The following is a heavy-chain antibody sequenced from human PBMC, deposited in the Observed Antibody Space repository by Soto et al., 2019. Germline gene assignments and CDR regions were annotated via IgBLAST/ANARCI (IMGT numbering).Heavy chain of an antibody. CDR1: GFTFSSYA. V-gene: IGHV3-23*01. CDR2: ISGTGERT. D-gene: IGHD3-22*01. Sequence: GGSLRLSCAASGFTFSSYAMSWVRQAPGKGLEWVSTISGTGERTYYADSVKGHFTISRDNSRNTMYLQMNSLRAEDTAVYHCARDYDTNGHYLFDYWGQGSLVSVSS. CDR3: ARDYDTNGHYLFDY. J-gene: IGHJ4*02.